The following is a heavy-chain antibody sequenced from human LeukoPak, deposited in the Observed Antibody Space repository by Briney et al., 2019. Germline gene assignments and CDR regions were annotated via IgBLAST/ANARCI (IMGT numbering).Heavy chain of an antibody. V-gene: IGHV1-69*13. Sequence: ASGKVSCKASGGTFSSYGISWVRQAPGQGLEWMGGIIPIFGTANYAQKFQGRVTITADESTSTAYMELSSLRSENTAVYYCARQPAAESHKYFQHWGQGTLVTVSS. D-gene: IGHD2-2*01. CDR1: GGTFSSYG. J-gene: IGHJ1*01. CDR3: ARQPAAESHKYFQH. CDR2: IIPIFGTA.